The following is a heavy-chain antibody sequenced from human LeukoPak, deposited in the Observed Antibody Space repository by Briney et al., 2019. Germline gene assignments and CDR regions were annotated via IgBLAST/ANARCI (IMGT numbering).Heavy chain of an antibody. J-gene: IGHJ4*02. V-gene: IGHV4-59*01. Sequence: SETLSLTCTVSGGSINTFYWSWIRQPPGKGLEWIGYIFYSGSTNCNPSLKSRVTISVDTSKSQFSLRLNSVTAADTAVYYCARGGVVLDYWGQGTLVTVSS. D-gene: IGHD3-10*01. CDR1: GGSINTFY. CDR2: IFYSGST. CDR3: ARGGVVLDY.